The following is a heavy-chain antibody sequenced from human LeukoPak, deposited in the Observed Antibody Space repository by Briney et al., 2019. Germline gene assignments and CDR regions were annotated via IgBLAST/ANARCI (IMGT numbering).Heavy chain of an antibody. CDR2: SGTT. J-gene: IGHJ4*02. CDR1: GGSVSSSTYY. D-gene: IGHD3-9*01. Sequence: SETLSLTCTVSGGSVSSSTYYWGWIRQPPGKGLEWIGNSGTTYYNPSLKSRVTISVDTSKKQFSLKLSSVTAADTAVYYCASGRYFDWTTVFDYWGQGTLVTVSS. V-gene: IGHV4-39*07. CDR3: ASGRYFDWTTVFDY.